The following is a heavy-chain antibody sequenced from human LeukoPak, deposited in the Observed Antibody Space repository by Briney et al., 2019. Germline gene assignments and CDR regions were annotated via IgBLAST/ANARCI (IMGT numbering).Heavy chain of an antibody. CDR1: GFIFSSFA. J-gene: IGHJ4*02. V-gene: IGHV3-21*01. D-gene: IGHD1-26*01. Sequence: GGSLRLSCAASGFIFSSFAMTWVRQAPGKGLEWVSSISSSKRYIYYADSVKGRFTISRDNAKNSLYLEMTSLRAEDTAVYYCASGSPAGDYWGQGTLVTVSS. CDR2: ISSSKRYI. CDR3: ASGSPAGDY.